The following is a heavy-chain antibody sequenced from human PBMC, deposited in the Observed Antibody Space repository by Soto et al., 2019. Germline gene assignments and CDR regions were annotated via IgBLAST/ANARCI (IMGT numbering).Heavy chain of an antibody. J-gene: IGHJ4*02. CDR3: ARAEYYDSSGYFVPFDY. V-gene: IGHV4-61*01. CDR1: GGSVSSGSYY. CDR2: IYYSGST. D-gene: IGHD3-22*01. Sequence: PSETLSLTCTVSGGSVSSGSYYWSWIRQPPGKGLEWIGYIYYSGSTNYNPSLKSRVTISVDTSKNQFSLKLSSVTAADTAVYYCARAEYYDSSGYFVPFDYWGQGTLVTVSS.